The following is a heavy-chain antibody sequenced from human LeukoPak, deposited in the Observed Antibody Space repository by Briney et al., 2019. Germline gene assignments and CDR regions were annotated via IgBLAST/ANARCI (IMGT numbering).Heavy chain of an antibody. CDR3: GRNTAMVRDYYYYYMDV. CDR2: IIPIFGTA. V-gene: IGHV1-69*05. CDR1: GGTFSSYA. D-gene: IGHD5-18*01. Sequence: GASVKVSCKASGGTFSSYAISWARQAPGQGLEWMGGIIPIFGTANYAQKFQGRVTITTDESTSTAYMELSSLRSEDTAVYYCGRNTAMVRDYYYYYMDVWGKGTTVTVSS. J-gene: IGHJ6*03.